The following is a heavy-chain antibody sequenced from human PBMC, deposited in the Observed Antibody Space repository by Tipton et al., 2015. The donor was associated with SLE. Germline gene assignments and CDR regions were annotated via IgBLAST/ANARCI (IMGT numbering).Heavy chain of an antibody. D-gene: IGHD7-27*01. Sequence: GSLRLSCAASGFSVSTSYMSWVRQAPGKGLEWVSVIYGGGSTYYADSVKGRFTISRDNSRNTLYLQMNSLRVDDTSLYYCARGDWGRSYWYFDLWGRGTLLTVSS. CDR2: IYGGGST. J-gene: IGHJ2*01. CDR3: ARGDWGRSYWYFDL. V-gene: IGHV3-66*01. CDR1: GFSVSTSY.